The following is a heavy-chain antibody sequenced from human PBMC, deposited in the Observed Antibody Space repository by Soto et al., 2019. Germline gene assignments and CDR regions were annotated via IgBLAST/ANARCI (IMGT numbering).Heavy chain of an antibody. J-gene: IGHJ5*02. CDR3: ARVPFISIFGVPITPKFHP. D-gene: IGHD3-3*01. CDR2: IYYSGST. CDR1: GGSISSGDYY. Sequence: SETLSLTCTVSGGSISSGDYYWSWIRQPPGKGLEWIGYIYYSGSTYYNPSLKSRVTISVDTSKNQFSLKLSSVTAADTAVYYCARVPFISIFGVPITPKFHPWGQGTLVTV. V-gene: IGHV4-30-4*01.